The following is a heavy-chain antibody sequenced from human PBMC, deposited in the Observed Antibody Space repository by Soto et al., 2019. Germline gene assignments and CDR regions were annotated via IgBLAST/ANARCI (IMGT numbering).Heavy chain of an antibody. Sequence: VRLSCASSGFTFSSYWMHWVRQAPGKGLVWVSRINSDGSSTSYADSVKGRFTISRDNAKNTLYLQMNSLRAEDTAVYYCARGLGIAAAGNYYYGMDVWGQGTTVTVSS. CDR1: GFTFSSYW. J-gene: IGHJ6*02. CDR2: INSDGSST. CDR3: ARGLGIAAAGNYYYGMDV. D-gene: IGHD6-13*01. V-gene: IGHV3-74*01.